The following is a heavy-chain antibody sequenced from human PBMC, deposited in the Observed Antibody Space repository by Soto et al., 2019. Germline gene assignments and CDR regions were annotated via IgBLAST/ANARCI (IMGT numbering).Heavy chain of an antibody. CDR1: GGSISSYY. CDR3: ARGLEAEDSSGWLYYFDY. CDR2: IYYSGST. D-gene: IGHD6-19*01. J-gene: IGHJ4*02. Sequence: SETLSLTCTVSGGSISSYYWSWIRQPPGKGLEWIGYIYYSGSTNYNPSLKSRVTISVDTSKNQFSLKLSSVTAADTAVYYCARGLEAEDSSGWLYYFDYWGQGTLVTVSS. V-gene: IGHV4-59*01.